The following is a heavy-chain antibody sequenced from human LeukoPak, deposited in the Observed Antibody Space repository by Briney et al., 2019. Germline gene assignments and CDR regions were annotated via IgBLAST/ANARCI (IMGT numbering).Heavy chain of an antibody. D-gene: IGHD6-19*01. CDR1: GGTFSSYA. CDR3: ASHSSGWCGRFDP. J-gene: IGHJ5*02. CDR2: IIPIFGTA. Sequence: SVKVSCKASGGTFSSYAISWVRQAPGQGLEWMGGIIPIFGTANYAQKFQGRVTITTDESTSTAYMELSSLRSEDTAVYYCASHSSGWCGRFDPWGQGTLVTVSS. V-gene: IGHV1-69*05.